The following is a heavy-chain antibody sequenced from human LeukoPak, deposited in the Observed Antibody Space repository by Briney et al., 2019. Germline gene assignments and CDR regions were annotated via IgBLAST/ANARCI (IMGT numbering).Heavy chain of an antibody. CDR3: ARGGAVAGTGVGY. J-gene: IGHJ4*02. V-gene: IGHV3-48*04. Sequence: GGSLRLSCTASGFTFSTYSMNWVRQAPGKGLEWVSYISSSSSTIYYADSVRGRFTISRDNAKNSLYLQMNSLRAEDTAVYYCARGGAVAGTGVGYWGQGTLVTVSS. CDR2: ISSSSSTI. CDR1: GFTFSTYS. D-gene: IGHD6-19*01.